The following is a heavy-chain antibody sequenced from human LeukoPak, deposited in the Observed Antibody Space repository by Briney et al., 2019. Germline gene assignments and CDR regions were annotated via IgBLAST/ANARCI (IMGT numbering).Heavy chain of an antibody. CDR2: IYSGGTI. J-gene: IGHJ4*02. Sequence: GGSLRLSCAASGFTVSSNYMSWVRQAPGKGLEWVSVIYSGGTIYYADSVKGRFTISRDNSKNMLYLQMNSLGAEDTAVYYCGVNSDYWGQGTLVTVSS. D-gene: IGHD4-23*01. V-gene: IGHV3-53*01. CDR3: GVNSDY. CDR1: GFTVSSNY.